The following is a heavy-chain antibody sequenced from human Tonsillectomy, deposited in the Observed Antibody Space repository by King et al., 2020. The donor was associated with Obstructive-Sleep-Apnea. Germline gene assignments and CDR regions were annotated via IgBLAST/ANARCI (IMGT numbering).Heavy chain of an antibody. D-gene: IGHD3-22*01. J-gene: IGHJ5*02. Sequence: VQLVESGGGVVQPGRSLRLSCAASGFTFSSYGMHWVRQAPGKGLEWVAFIRYDGSNKYYADSVKGRFTISRDNSKNTLYLQMNSLRAEDTAVYYCAKVPANWYYDSSGYDPYNWFDPWGQGTLVTVSS. V-gene: IGHV3-30*02. CDR3: AKVPANWYYDSSGYDPYNWFDP. CDR2: IRYDGSNK. CDR1: GFTFSSYG.